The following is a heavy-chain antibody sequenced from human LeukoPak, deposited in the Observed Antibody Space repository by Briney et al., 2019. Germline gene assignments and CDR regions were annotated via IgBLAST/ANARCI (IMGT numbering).Heavy chain of an antibody. V-gene: IGHV3-23*01. CDR2: ISDSGGSR. J-gene: IGHJ4*02. CDR1: GFTFSSYA. Sequence: GGSLRLSCAASGFTFSSYAMSWVRQAPGKGLEWVSGISDSGGSRYYADSVKGRFTISRDNSKNTLYVQMNSLRAEDTAVYYCAKGISGSFGTYYFDFWGQGTLVTVSS. CDR3: AKGISGSFGTYYFDF. D-gene: IGHD1-26*01.